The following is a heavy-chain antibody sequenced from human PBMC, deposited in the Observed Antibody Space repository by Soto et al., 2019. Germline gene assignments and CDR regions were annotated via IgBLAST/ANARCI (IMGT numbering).Heavy chain of an antibody. CDR1: GFTFSNYA. CDR2: ISSGGST. J-gene: IGHJ4*02. V-gene: IGHV3-23*01. Sequence: PGGSLRLSCATSGFTFSNYAMSWVRQAPGKGLGGVSTISSGGSTYYADSVKGRFTISRDNSKDTLYLQMNSLRAEDTAVYYCAKDPAIFYSSSWSRGYFDYWGQGTLVTVSS. CDR3: AKDPAIFYSSSWSRGYFDY. D-gene: IGHD6-13*01.